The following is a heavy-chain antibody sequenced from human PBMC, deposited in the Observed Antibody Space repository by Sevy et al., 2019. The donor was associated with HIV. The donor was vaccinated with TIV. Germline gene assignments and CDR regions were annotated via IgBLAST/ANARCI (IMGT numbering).Heavy chain of an antibody. V-gene: IGHV4-59*08. J-gene: IGHJ4*02. CDR1: GGSITSLY. Sequence: SETLSLTCTVSGGSITSLYWGWIRQPPGKGLDWIANIYYNGNTNYNPSLKSRVTISLDTSKNQFSRRLSSVTAADTAIYSCAGENAWGRGHSWGQGTLVTVSS. CDR2: IYYNGNT. D-gene: IGHD1-26*01. CDR3: AGENAWGRGHS.